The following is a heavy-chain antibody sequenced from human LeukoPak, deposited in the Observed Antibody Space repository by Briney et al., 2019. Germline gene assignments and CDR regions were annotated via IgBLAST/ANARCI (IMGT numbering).Heavy chain of an antibody. D-gene: IGHD2-15*01. CDR1: GFTFSSYG. CDR2: IRYDGSNK. Sequence: GGSLRLSCAASGFTFSSYGMHWVRQAPGKGLEGVAFIRYDGSNKYYADSVKGRFTISRDNSKNTLYLQMNSLRAEDTALYYCARGGRYCSGGTCYGTFDIWGQGTTVTVSS. CDR3: ARGGRYCSGGTCYGTFDI. V-gene: IGHV3-30*02. J-gene: IGHJ3*02.